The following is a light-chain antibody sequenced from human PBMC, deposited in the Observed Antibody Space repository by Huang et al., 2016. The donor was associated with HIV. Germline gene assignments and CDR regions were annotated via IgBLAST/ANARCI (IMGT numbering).Light chain of an antibody. V-gene: IGKV1-39*01. CDR3: QQNYGSPFT. Sequence: DIQMTQSPSSLSASVGDRVNITCRAGQSISNSLSWYQQRPGKAPKLLVYGASRLQSGVPSRFSGSGSGTDFTLTISSLQPEDFATYYCQQNYGSPFTFGGGTKVDIK. CDR2: GAS. CDR1: QSISNS. J-gene: IGKJ4*01.